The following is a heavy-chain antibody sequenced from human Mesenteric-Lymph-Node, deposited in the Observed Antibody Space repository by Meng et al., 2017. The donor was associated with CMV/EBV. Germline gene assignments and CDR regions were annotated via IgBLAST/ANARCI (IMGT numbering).Heavy chain of an antibody. CDR3: ARVSSSSSPFFSSDI. D-gene: IGHD6-6*01. J-gene: IGHJ3*02. Sequence: ASVKVSCKASGYTFTSYGISWVRQAPGQGLEWMGWINPKIGGTNYAQKFLGRVTMTRDTSITTAFLELNSLRSDDTALFYCARVSSSSSPFFSSDIWGQGTMVTVSS. V-gene: IGHV1-2*02. CDR1: GYTFTSYG. CDR2: INPKIGGT.